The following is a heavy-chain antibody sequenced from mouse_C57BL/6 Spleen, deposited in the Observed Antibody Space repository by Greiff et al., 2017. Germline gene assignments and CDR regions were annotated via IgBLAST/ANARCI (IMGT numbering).Heavy chain of an antibody. CDR1: GYTFTSYG. V-gene: IGHV1-81*01. CDR3: ARITTVVARGYFDV. CDR2: IYPRSGNT. Sequence: QVQLKESGAELARPGASVKLSCKASGYTFTSYGISWVKQRTGQGLEWIGEIYPRSGNTYYNAKFKGKATLTADKSSSTAYMELRSLTSEDSAVYFCARITTVVARGYFDVWGTGTTVTVSS. J-gene: IGHJ1*03. D-gene: IGHD1-1*01.